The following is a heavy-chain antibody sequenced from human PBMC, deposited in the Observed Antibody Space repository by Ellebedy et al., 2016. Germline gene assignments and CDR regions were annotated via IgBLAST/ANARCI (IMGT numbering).Heavy chain of an antibody. CDR1: ELTFSGSA. J-gene: IGHJ3*02. Sequence: GESLKISXAASELTFSGSAIYWVRQASGKGLEWVGRIRGKANNYATTYAASVKGRFTISRDDSKNTAYLQMNSLNTEDTAVYYCTSYCSRTSCYAFDIWGQGTMVTVSS. CDR3: TSYCSRTSCYAFDI. D-gene: IGHD2-2*01. V-gene: IGHV3-73*01. CDR2: IRGKANNYAT.